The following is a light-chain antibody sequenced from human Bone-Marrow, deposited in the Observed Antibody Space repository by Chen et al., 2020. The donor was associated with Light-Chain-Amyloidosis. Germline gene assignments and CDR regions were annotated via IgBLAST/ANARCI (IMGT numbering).Light chain of an antibody. Sequence: QSVLNQPPSASGTPGQRATISGSGSTSTIGSSFLYCYRHRPGTAPNILISRDTQRPSGVHDRFSGSKSGTSTCLAISGLRSEDEAVYDCAKWEFSGSGQGVCGGGTKPTV. CDR3: AKWEFSGSGQGV. CDR1: TSTIGSSF. J-gene: IGLJ3*02. CDR2: RDT. V-gene: IGLV1-47*02.